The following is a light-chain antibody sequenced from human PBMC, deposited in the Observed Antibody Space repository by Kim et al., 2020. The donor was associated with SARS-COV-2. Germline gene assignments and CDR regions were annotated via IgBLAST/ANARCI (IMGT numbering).Light chain of an antibody. CDR1: QGMTNA. J-gene: IGKJ5*01. Sequence: AIQLTQSPSSLSVSIGDRVSITCRASQGMTNALVWYQQKPGRPPTLLIYDASRLEAGVPSRFSGSGSGTDFTLTISNLQPEDFATCYCQQSNSYPITFGQGTRLEIK. V-gene: IGKV1-13*02. CDR3: QQSNSYPIT. CDR2: DAS.